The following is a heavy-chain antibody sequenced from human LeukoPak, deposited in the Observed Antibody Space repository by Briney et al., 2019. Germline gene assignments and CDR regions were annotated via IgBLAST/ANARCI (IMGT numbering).Heavy chain of an antibody. CDR3: AKHLVDGYSYFDY. D-gene: IGHD5-24*01. CDR2: IGGSGGST. CDR1: GFTFSSYA. V-gene: IGHV3-23*01. Sequence: GGSLRLSCAASGFTFSSYAMSWVRQAPGKGLEWVSVIGGSGGSTYYADSVKGRFTISRDNSKNTLYLQMNSPRAEDTAVYYCAKHLVDGYSYFDYWGQGTLVTVSS. J-gene: IGHJ4*02.